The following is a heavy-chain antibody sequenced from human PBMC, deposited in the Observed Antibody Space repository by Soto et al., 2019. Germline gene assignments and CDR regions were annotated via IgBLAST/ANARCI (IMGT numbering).Heavy chain of an antibody. Sequence: EVQLLESGGDLVQPGGSLRLSCAASGFTFGSYAMSWVRQAPGKGLEWVSSTSDNGGATYYADSVKGRFTMSRDNSRNTLYLQMNSLRVEDTAIDYCANILSSSRTGQGGQGTLVSVSP. CDR3: ANILSSSRTGQ. J-gene: IGHJ4*02. V-gene: IGHV3-23*01. CDR2: TSDNGGAT. D-gene: IGHD1-1*01. CDR1: GFTFGSYA.